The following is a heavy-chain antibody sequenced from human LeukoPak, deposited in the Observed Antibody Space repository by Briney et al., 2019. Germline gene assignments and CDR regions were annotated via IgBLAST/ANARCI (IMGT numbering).Heavy chain of an antibody. CDR3: ARHFDVSGSAHYYGMDI. D-gene: IGHD3-22*01. V-gene: IGHV4-59*08. CDR2: IYYSGTT. CDR1: GGSISSYY. J-gene: IGHJ6*02. Sequence: SETLSLTCTVFGGSISSYYWTWIRQPPGKGLEYIGYIYYSGTTDYNPSLKSRVIISVDTSKNQFSLKLSSVTAADTAIYFCARHFDVSGSAHYYGMDIWGQGTTVTVSS.